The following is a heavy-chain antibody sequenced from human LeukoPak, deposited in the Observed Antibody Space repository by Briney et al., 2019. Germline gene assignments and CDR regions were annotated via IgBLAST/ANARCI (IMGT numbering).Heavy chain of an antibody. J-gene: IGHJ6*02. CDR1: GYTFTSYY. Sequence: ASVKVSCKPSGYTFTSYYMHWVRQAPGQGLEWMGIVNPSGGDTSYAQKFQGRVTTTRDPSTSTVYMEVVSLRPEDTAVYYCARGCRVVPGVHNVGMTSYYNGMDVWGQGTTVTVSS. V-gene: IGHV1-46*01. CDR2: VNPSGGDT. D-gene: IGHD2-2*01. CDR3: ARGCRVVPGVHNVGMTSYYNGMDV.